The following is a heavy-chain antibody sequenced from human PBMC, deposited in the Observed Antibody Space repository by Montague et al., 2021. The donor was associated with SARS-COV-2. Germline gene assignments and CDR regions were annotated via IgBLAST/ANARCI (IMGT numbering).Heavy chain of an antibody. Sequence: SETRSLTCTVSGGSISSSSYYWGWIRQPPGKGLEWIGSIYYSGSTYYNPSLKSRVTISVDTSKNQFSLKLSSVTAADTAVYYCARDLRRGFDPWGQGTLATVSS. J-gene: IGHJ5*02. V-gene: IGHV4-39*07. D-gene: IGHD3-10*01. CDR3: ARDLRRGFDP. CDR2: IYYSGST. CDR1: GGSISSSSYY.